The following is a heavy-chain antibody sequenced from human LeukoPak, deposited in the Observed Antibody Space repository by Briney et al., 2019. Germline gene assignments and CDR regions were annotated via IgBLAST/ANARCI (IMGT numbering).Heavy chain of an antibody. D-gene: IGHD7-27*01. CDR2: VSGSGGNT. V-gene: IGHV3-23*01. CDR3: AKGSNWGSYNFDC. CDR1: GFTFSSYG. J-gene: IGHJ4*02. Sequence: SGGSLRLSCAASGFTFSSYGMSWVRQAPGKGLEWVSSVSGSGGNTYYADSVKGRFTISRDNSKNTLYLQMNSLRAEDTAVYYCAKGSNWGSYNFDCWGQGTLVTVSS.